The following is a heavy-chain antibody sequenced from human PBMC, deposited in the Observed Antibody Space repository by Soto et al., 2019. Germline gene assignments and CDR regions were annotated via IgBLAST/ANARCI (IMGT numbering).Heavy chain of an antibody. Sequence: QVQLVQSGAEVKKPGASVKVSCKASGYTFTSYGICWVRQSPGQGLEWMGWISAYNGNTNYAQKRQGRVPMTTDTSTSTGYMEMRILRSDDTAIYYCARDPTIFEVVQKYGMDVWGQGTTVNVSS. CDR3: ARDPTIFEVVQKYGMDV. CDR2: ISAYNGNT. D-gene: IGHD3-3*01. CDR1: GYTFTSYG. V-gene: IGHV1-18*01. J-gene: IGHJ6*02.